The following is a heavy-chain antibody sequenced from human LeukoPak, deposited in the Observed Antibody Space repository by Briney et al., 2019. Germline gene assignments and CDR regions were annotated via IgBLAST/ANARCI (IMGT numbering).Heavy chain of an antibody. V-gene: IGHV1-69*05. CDR1: GGTFSSYA. CDR3: ARVTSPRYCSSTSCLNWFDP. J-gene: IGHJ5*02. D-gene: IGHD2-2*01. CDR2: IIPIFGTA. Sequence: SVKVSCKASGGTFSSYAISWVRQAPGQGLEWMGGIIPIFGTANYAQKFQGRVTITTDESTSTAYMELSSLRSEDTAVYYCARVTSPRYCSSTSCLNWFDPWGQGTLVTVFS.